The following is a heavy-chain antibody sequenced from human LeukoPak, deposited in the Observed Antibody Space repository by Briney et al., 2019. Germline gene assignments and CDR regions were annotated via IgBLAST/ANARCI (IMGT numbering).Heavy chain of an antibody. V-gene: IGHV4-39*01. J-gene: IGHJ4*02. CDR3: ARYVVYGSGKYYFDY. D-gene: IGHD3-10*01. CDR1: GGSVSSTTYF. Sequence: PSETLSLTCTVSGGSVSSTTYFWSWIRQPPGKGLEWIASINYSGSTYYNPSLKSRVTLSVDTSENQFSLKLSSVTAADTAVYYCARYVVYGSGKYYFDYWGQGTLVTVSS. CDR2: INYSGST.